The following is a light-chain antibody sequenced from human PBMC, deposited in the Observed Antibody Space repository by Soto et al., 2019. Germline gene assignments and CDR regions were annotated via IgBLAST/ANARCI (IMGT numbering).Light chain of an antibody. CDR2: ENN. J-gene: IGLJ1*01. V-gene: IGLV1-51*02. CDR1: SSNIENNY. CDR3: GTWDSNLSAYV. Sequence: QSALTQPPSVSAAPGQKVTISCSGSSSNIENNYLSWYQQLPGTAPKLLIYENNKRPSGIPDRFSGSKSGTSATLGITGLQTGDEADYYCGTWDSNLSAYVFGTGTKVTVL.